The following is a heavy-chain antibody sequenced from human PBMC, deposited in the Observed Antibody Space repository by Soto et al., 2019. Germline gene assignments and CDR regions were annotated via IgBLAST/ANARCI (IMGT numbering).Heavy chain of an antibody. CDR2: IIPIFGTA. CDR3: ARSAGNAGRFSEY. J-gene: IGHJ4*02. Sequence: GASVKVSCKASGGTFSSYAISWVRQAPGQGLEWMGGIIPIFGTANYAQKFQGRVTITADESTSTAYMELSSLRSEDSAIYYCARSAGNAGRFSEYWGQGTVVTVSS. CDR1: GGTFSSYA. D-gene: IGHD2-15*01. V-gene: IGHV1-69*13.